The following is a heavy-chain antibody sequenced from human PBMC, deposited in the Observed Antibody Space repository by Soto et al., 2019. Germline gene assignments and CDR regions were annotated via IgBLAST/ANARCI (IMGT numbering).Heavy chain of an antibody. CDR1: GFTFSTYW. J-gene: IGHJ4*02. V-gene: IGHV3-74*01. CDR3: ARDPPGIGVED. D-gene: IGHD3-3*01. CDR2: INPDGSSI. Sequence: EVQLVESGGGLVQPGGSLRLSCAASGFTFSTYWMHWVRQAPGKGLVWVSRINPDGSSITYADSVKGRFTISRDNAKNTLYLHMISLRAEDTAVYYCARDPPGIGVEDWGQGTLVTVSS.